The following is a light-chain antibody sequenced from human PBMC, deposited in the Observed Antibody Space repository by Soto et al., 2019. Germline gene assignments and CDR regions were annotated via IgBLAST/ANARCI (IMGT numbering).Light chain of an antibody. V-gene: IGKV1-27*01. CDR2: AAS. J-gene: IGKJ4*02. CDR3: QKYNSAPLT. CDR1: QGISNY. Sequence: DIQMTQSPSSLSASVGDRVTITYRASQGISNYLAWYQQKPGKVPKLLIYAASTLQSGVPSRFSGSGSGTDFTLSISSLLPEDVATYYCQKYNSAPLTFGGGTKVEIK.